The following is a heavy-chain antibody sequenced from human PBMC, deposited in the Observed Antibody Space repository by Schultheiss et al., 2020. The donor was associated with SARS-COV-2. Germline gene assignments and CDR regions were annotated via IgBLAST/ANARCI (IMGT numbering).Heavy chain of an antibody. CDR3: AREHRIVVVIADHDAFDI. J-gene: IGHJ3*02. V-gene: IGHV4-4*07. CDR1: GGSISSYY. CDR2: IYTSGST. D-gene: IGHD2-21*01. Sequence: SETLSLTCTVSGGSISSYYWSWIRQPAGKGLEWIGRIYTSGSTNYNPSLKSRVTMSVDTSKNQFSLKLSSVTAADTAVYYCAREHRIVVVIADHDAFDIWGQGTMVTVSS.